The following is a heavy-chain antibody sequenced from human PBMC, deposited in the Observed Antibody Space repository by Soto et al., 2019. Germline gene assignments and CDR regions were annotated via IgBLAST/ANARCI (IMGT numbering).Heavy chain of an antibody. CDR3: ARIQESGYSSGWSSIYDAFDI. D-gene: IGHD6-19*01. CDR1: GFSLSTSGVG. CDR2: IYWDDDK. V-gene: IGHV2-5*02. J-gene: IGHJ3*02. Sequence: ESGPTLVNPTQTLTLTCTFSGFSLSTSGVGVGWLRQPPGKALEWLALIYWDDDKRYSPSLRSRLTITKGTSKDQVVLTMTNMDPVDTATYYCARIQESGYSSGWSSIYDAFDIWGQGTMVTVSS.